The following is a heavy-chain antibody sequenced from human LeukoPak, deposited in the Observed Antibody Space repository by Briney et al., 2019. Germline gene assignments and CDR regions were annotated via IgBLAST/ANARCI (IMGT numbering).Heavy chain of an antibody. CDR2: IYYSGST. Sequence: SGTLSLTCTVSGGSISSSSYYWGWIRQPPGKGLEWIGSIYYSGSTYYNPSLKSRVTISVDTSKNQFSLKLSSVTAADTAVYYCATSIAAAGTRNNYYYYGMDVWGQGTTVTVSS. J-gene: IGHJ6*02. V-gene: IGHV4-39*01. CDR3: ATSIAAAGTRNNYYYYGMDV. D-gene: IGHD6-13*01. CDR1: GGSISSSSYY.